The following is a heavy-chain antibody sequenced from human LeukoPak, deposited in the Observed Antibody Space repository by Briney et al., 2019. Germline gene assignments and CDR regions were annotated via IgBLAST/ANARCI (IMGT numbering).Heavy chain of an antibody. Sequence: PSETLPLTCTVSGGSISSYYWSWIRQPPGKGLEWIGYIYYSGSTNYNPSLKSRVTISVDTSKNQFSLKLSSVTAADTAVYYCARDRVDTAMEGGYYYYYGMDVWGQGTTVTVSS. V-gene: IGHV4-59*01. CDR2: IYYSGST. CDR1: GGSISSYY. CDR3: ARDRVDTAMEGGYYYYYGMDV. J-gene: IGHJ6*02. D-gene: IGHD5-18*01.